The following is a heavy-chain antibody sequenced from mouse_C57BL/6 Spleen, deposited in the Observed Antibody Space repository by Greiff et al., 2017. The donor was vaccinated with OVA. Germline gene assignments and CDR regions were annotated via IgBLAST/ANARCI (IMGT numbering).Heavy chain of an antibody. J-gene: IGHJ3*01. V-gene: IGHV5-17*01. CDR1: GFTFSDYG. CDR3: ARRSSSPFAY. Sequence: DVKLVESGGGLVKPGGSLKLSCAASGFTFSDYGMHWVRQAPEKGLEWVAYISSGSSTIYYADTVKGRFTISRDNAKNTLFLQTTSLRSEDTAMYYCARRSSSPFAYWGQGTLVTVSA. D-gene: IGHD1-1*01. CDR2: ISSGSSTI.